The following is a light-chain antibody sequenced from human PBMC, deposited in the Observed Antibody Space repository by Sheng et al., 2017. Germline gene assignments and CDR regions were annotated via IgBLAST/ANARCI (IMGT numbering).Light chain of an antibody. J-gene: IGKJ2*01. Sequence: EIVMTQSPATLSVSPGERATLSCRASQSVSSSLAWYQQKPGQAPRLLLYGASTRATGIPARFSGSGSGTEFTLTIRSLQSEDSAVYYCQQYDNWPLTLGQGTKLDIK. CDR2: GAS. CDR3: QQYDNWPLT. V-gene: IGKV3-15*01. CDR1: QSVSSS.